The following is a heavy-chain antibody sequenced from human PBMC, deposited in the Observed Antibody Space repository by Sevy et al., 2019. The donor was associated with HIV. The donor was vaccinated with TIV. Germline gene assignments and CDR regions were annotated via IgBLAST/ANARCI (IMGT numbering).Heavy chain of an antibody. D-gene: IGHD5-12*01. J-gene: IGHJ4*02. V-gene: IGHV3-11*01. CDR2: ISSSGSTI. CDR1: GFTFSDYY. CDR3: ARDPEMATITSGYFDY. Sequence: GGSLRLSCAASGFTFSDYYMSWIRQAPGKGLEWVSYISSSGSTIYYADSVKGRFTISRDNAKNSLYLHMNSLRAEDTAVYYCARDPEMATITSGYFDYWGQGTLVTVSS.